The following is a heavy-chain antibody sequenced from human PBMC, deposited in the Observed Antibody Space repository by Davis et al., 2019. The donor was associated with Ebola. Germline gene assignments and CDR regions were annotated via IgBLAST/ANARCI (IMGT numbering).Heavy chain of an antibody. V-gene: IGHV3-30*18. Sequence: LSLTCAASGFTFSSYGMHWVRQAPGKGLEWVAVISYDGSNKYYADSVKGRFTISRDNSKNTLYLQMNSLRAEDTAVYYCAKTERIFGVVNYYGMDVWGPGTTVTVSS. CDR1: GFTFSSYG. J-gene: IGHJ6*02. CDR2: ISYDGSNK. CDR3: AKTERIFGVVNYYGMDV. D-gene: IGHD3-3*01.